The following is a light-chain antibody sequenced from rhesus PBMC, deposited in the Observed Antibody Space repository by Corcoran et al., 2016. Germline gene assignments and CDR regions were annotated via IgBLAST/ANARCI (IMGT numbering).Light chain of an antibody. Sequence: DIQMTQSPSSLSASVGDTVTITCRASQGISSWLACYQQNPGKAPKLLIYKASSLQSGVPSRFSGSGSGTDFTLTISSLQSEDFATYYCQQYSSRPPTFGGGTKVELK. V-gene: IGKV1-22*01. J-gene: IGKJ4*01. CDR2: KAS. CDR1: QGISSW. CDR3: QQYSSRPPT.